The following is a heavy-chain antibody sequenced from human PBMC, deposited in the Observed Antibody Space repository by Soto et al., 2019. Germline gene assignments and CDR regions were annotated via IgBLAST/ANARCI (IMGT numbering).Heavy chain of an antibody. V-gene: IGHV1-69*12. D-gene: IGHD3-16*01. Sequence: QVQLVQSGAEVKKTKSSVKVSRKASGGIFSSYAISWVRQAPGQGLEWMGGIIPIFGTANYAQKFQGRVTITADESTSTAYMELSSLSSGDTAVYYCATTEMGHYYYGLDVWGQGTTVTVSS. CDR3: ATTEMGHYYYGLDV. CDR2: IIPIFGTA. CDR1: GGIFSSYA. J-gene: IGHJ6*02.